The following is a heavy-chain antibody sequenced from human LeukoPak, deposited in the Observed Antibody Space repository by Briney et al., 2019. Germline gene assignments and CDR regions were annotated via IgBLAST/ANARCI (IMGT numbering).Heavy chain of an antibody. V-gene: IGHV4-39*01. J-gene: IGHJ5*02. D-gene: IGHD3-22*01. CDR2: IYYSGST. CDR3: ARLAVVIRGVYNWFDP. Sequence: SSETLSLTCTVSSGSICSSSYYWGWIRQPPGKGLEWSGSIYYSGSTYYNPSLKSRVTISVHTTTNQFSMKLSSVSAADTAVYYCARLAVVIRGVYNWFDPWGQGTLVTVSS. CDR1: SGSICSSSYY.